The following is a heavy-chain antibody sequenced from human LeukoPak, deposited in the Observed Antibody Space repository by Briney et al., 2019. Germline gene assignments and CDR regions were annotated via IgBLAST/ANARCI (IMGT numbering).Heavy chain of an antibody. D-gene: IGHD2-21*01. Sequence: PGESLKISCKGSGYSFATYWIGWVRQMPGKGLEWMGIIYPGDSDTRYSPSFQGQVTISADKSISTAFLQWSSLKASDTAMYYCARRGYCGGDCYSDYWGQGTLVAVSS. CDR3: ARRGYCGGDCYSDY. CDR2: IYPGDSDT. J-gene: IGHJ4*02. V-gene: IGHV5-51*01. CDR1: GYSFATYW.